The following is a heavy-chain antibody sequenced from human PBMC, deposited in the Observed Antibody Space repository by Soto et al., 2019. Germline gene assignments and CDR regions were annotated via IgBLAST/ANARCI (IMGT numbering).Heavy chain of an antibody. Sequence: QVQLVQSGAEVKKPGSSVKVSCKASGGTFSSYAISCVRQAPGQGLEWMGGIIPIFGTANYAQKFQGRVTITADASKRPAYMARSSLRSEDTAVSYRASRYYGSGSPPDQDCFACWGRGDLVTVSS. CDR1: GGTFSSYA. CDR2: IIPIFGTA. V-gene: IGHV1-69*01. D-gene: IGHD3-10*01. CDR3: ASRYYGSGSPPDQDCFAC. J-gene: IGHJ4*02.